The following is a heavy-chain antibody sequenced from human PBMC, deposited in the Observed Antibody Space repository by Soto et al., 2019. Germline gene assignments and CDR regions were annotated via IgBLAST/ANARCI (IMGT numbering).Heavy chain of an antibody. CDR1: GGSISSYY. Sequence: SETLSLTCRVSGGSISSYYWSWIRQPPGKGLEWIGYIYYSGSTNYNPSLKSRVTISVDTSKNQFSLKLSSVTAADTAVYYCARVWGIAVAGTGRGWFDPWGQGTLVTVSS. V-gene: IGHV4-59*01. CDR2: IYYSGST. J-gene: IGHJ5*02. D-gene: IGHD6-19*01. CDR3: ARVWGIAVAGTGRGWFDP.